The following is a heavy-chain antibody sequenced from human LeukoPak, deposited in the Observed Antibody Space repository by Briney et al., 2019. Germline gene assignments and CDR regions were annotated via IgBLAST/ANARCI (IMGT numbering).Heavy chain of an antibody. D-gene: IGHD3-10*01. CDR2: IWYDGSNK. Sequence: PGRSLRLSCAASGFTFSSYGMHWVRQAPGKGLEWVAVIWYDGSNKYYADSVKGRFTISRDNSKNTLYLQMNSLRAEDTAVYYCARYTSYGSGSYTDYWGQGTLVTVSS. CDR3: ARYTSYGSGSYTDY. CDR1: GFTFSSYG. J-gene: IGHJ4*02. V-gene: IGHV3-33*01.